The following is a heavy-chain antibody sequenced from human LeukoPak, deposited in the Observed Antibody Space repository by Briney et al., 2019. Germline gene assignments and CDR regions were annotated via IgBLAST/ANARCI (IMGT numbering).Heavy chain of an antibody. CDR3: AKGIERRYNAMDV. CDR2: ITGSGYST. V-gene: IGHV3-23*01. J-gene: IGHJ6*02. CDR1: GFSFSSYA. Sequence: GGSLRLSCAASGFSFSSYAMSWVRQDPGKGLEWVSSITGSGYSTYYADSVKGRFTISRDNSKNTLYLQMNSLRAEDTAVYYCAKGIERRYNAMDVWGQGTTVTVSS.